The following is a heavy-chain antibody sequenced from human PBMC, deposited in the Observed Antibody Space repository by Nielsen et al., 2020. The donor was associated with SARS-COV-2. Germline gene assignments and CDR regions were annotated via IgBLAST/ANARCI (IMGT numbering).Heavy chain of an antibody. J-gene: IGHJ4*02. Sequence: SETLSLTCAVYGGSFSGYYWSWIRQPPGKGLEWIGEINHSGSTNYNPSLKSRVTISVDTSKNQFSLKLSSVTAADTAVYYCATYSSSWSEDYWGQGTLVTVSS. V-gene: IGHV4-34*01. CDR2: INHSGST. D-gene: IGHD6-13*01. CDR3: ATYSSSWSEDY. CDR1: GGSFSGYY.